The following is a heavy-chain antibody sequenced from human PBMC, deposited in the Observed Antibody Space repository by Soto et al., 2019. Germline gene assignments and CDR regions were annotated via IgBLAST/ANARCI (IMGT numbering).Heavy chain of an antibody. CDR3: AKDSLYYDSSGYYAY. Sequence: GGSLRLSCAASGFTFSNYAMSWVRQPPGKGLGWVSSMSGSGGSAYYADSVKGRFTISRDDSKNTLYLQMNSLRDEDTAIYYCAKDSLYYDSSGYYAYWGQGILVTVSS. V-gene: IGHV3-23*01. CDR1: GFTFSNYA. CDR2: MSGSGGSA. J-gene: IGHJ4*02. D-gene: IGHD3-22*01.